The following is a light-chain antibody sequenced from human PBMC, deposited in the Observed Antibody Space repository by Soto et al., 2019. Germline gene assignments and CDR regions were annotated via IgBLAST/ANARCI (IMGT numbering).Light chain of an antibody. V-gene: IGKV1-5*01. Sequence: DIQMTQSPSTLSASVGDRVTITCRASQTITRWMAWYQQKPGKAPKLLIYDAYTLESGVPSRFSGSRSGTKFTLNISSRQPEDVAPYYCHQYNIYSWPFGQGTKVEIK. J-gene: IGKJ1*01. CDR2: DAY. CDR1: QTITRW. CDR3: HQYNIYSWP.